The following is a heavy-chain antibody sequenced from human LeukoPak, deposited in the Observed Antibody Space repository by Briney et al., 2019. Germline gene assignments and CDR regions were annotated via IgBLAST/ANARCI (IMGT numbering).Heavy chain of an antibody. CDR2: ISGSGGST. D-gene: IGHD4-23*01. Sequence: GGSLRLSCAASGFTFSSYALSWVRQAPGKGLDWVSAISGSGGSTYYADSVKGRFTISRDNSNNTLYLQMNSLRAEDTAVYYCAKDLSIDYGGEGSFDYWGQGTLVTVSS. J-gene: IGHJ4*02. CDR1: GFTFSSYA. V-gene: IGHV3-23*01. CDR3: AKDLSIDYGGEGSFDY.